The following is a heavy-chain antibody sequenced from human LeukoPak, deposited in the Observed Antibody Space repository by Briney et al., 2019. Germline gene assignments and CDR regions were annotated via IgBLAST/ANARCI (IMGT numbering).Heavy chain of an antibody. J-gene: IGHJ4*02. CDR3: ASSFGVVRKGY. CDR2: IYTSGST. V-gene: IGHV4-61*02. CDR1: GGSISSGSYY. D-gene: IGHD3-3*01. Sequence: PSQTLSLTCTVSGGSISSGSYYWSWIRQPAGKGLEWIGRIYTSGSTNYIPSLKSRVTISVDTSKNQFSLKLSSVTAADTAVYYCASSFGVVRKGYWGQGTLVTVSS.